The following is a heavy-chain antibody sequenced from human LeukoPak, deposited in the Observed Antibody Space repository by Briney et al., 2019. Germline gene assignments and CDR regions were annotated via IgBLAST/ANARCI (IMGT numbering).Heavy chain of an antibody. CDR1: GFYFANYA. D-gene: IGHD6-13*01. CDR3: AKTYSSSWPAYYMDV. CDR2: ISGSGGST. J-gene: IGHJ6*03. Sequence: GGSLRLSCAASGFYFANYAMSWVRQAPGKGPEWVSAISGSGGSTYYADSVKGRFTISRDNSKNTLYLQMNSLRAEDTAVYYCAKTYSSSWPAYYMDVWGKGTTVTVSS. V-gene: IGHV3-23*01.